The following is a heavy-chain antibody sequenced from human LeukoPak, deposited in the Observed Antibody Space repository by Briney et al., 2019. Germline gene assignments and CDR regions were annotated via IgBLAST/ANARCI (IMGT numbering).Heavy chain of an antibody. CDR3: ARENFDWLLGYNWFDP. V-gene: IGHV3-7*01. J-gene: IGHJ5*02. Sequence: PGGSLRLSCAASGFTFSSYWMSWVRQAPGKGLEWVANIKQDGSEKYYVDSVKGRFTISRDNAKNSLYLQMNSLRAEDTAVYYCARENFDWLLGYNWFDPWGQGTLVTVSS. D-gene: IGHD3-9*01. CDR2: IKQDGSEK. CDR1: GFTFSSYW.